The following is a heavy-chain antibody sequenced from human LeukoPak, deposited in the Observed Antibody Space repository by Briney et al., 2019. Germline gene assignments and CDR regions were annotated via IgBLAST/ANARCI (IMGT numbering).Heavy chain of an antibody. Sequence: ASVTVSCKASGYTFTSYAMHWVRQAPGQRLEWMGWINAGNGNTKYSQKFQGRVTITRDTSASTAYMELSSLRSEDTAVYYCARANTMVRGVIPYFDYWGQGTPVTVSS. CDR2: INAGNGNT. J-gene: IGHJ4*02. V-gene: IGHV1-3*01. D-gene: IGHD3-10*01. CDR3: ARANTMVRGVIPYFDY. CDR1: GYTFTSYA.